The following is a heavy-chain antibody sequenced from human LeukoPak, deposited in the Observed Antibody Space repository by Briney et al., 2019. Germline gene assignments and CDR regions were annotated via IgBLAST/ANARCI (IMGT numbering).Heavy chain of an antibody. V-gene: IGHV3-23*01. CDR3: AKDSAVTTRSLALG. CDR2: ISGSGGST. D-gene: IGHD4-17*01. Sequence: GGSLRLSCAASGFTFSTYAMSWVRQAPGKGLEWVSGISGSGGSTDYADSVKGRFTISRDNSKNTLYLQMNSLRAEDTAIYYCAKDSAVTTRSLALGWGQGTLVTVSS. J-gene: IGHJ4*02. CDR1: GFTFSTYA.